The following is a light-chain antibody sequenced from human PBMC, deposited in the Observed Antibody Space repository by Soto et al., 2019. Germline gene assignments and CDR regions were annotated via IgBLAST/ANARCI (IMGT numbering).Light chain of an antibody. Sequence: DIVMTQFPDSLAVSLGETAALSCMSSQSIEYQSNNKKFLAWYQQKPGQPPRLLVSWGSTRESGVPDRFSGSGSGADFTLTITNLQAEDVAVYYCQQYYATPVTLGGGTKVEIK. CDR3: QQYYATPVT. J-gene: IGKJ4*01. V-gene: IGKV4-1*01. CDR2: WGS. CDR1: QSIEYQSNNKKF.